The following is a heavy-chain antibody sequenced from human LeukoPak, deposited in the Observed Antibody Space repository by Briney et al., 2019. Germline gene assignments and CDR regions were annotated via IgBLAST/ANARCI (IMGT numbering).Heavy chain of an antibody. Sequence: GGSLRLSCAASGFTFSDYAMSWVRQAPGKGLEWVSSISGSGNTTYYADSVKGRFTISRDKSKSTLFLQMNTLRVEDTAVYYCATDLGSSWYFRYWGQGTLVTVSS. CDR2: ISGSGNTT. CDR3: ATDLGSSWYFRY. J-gene: IGHJ4*02. D-gene: IGHD6-13*01. CDR1: GFTFSDYA. V-gene: IGHV3-23*01.